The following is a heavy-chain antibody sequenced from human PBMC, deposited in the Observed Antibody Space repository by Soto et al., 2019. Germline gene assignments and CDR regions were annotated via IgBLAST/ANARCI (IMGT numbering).Heavy chain of an antibody. CDR2: IIPIFGTA. CDR3: ASGPFFVMTTVTPRWFDP. J-gene: IGHJ5*02. V-gene: IGHV1-69*13. Sequence: SVKVSCKASGATFSSYAISWVRQAPGQGLEWMGGIIPIFGTANYAQKFQGRVTITADESTSTAYMELSSLRSEDTAVYYCASGPFFVMTTVTPRWFDPWGQGTLVTVSS. CDR1: GATFSSYA. D-gene: IGHD4-4*01.